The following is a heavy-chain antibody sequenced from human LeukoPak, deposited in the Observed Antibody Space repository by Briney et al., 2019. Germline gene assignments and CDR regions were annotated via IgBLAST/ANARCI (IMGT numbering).Heavy chain of an antibody. CDR3: AKGTTTVVTPFDY. Sequence: GSLRLSCAASGFTFSSYWMTWVRQAPGKGLEWVSAISGSGGSTYYADSVKGRFTISRDNSKNTLYLQMNSLRAEDTAVYYCAKGTTTVVTPFDYWGQGTLVTVSS. CDR2: ISGSGGST. V-gene: IGHV3-23*01. J-gene: IGHJ4*02. D-gene: IGHD4-23*01. CDR1: GFTFSSYW.